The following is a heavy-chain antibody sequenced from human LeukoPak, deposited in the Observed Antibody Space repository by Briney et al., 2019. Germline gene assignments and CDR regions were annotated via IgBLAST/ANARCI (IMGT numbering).Heavy chain of an antibody. CDR1: GYTFTGYY. V-gene: IGHV1-2*02. J-gene: IGHJ3*02. Sequence: ASVTVSFKSSGYTFTGYYMHWVRQAPAQGLEWMGWINLNSGGTNYAQKVQNKITMTRNTSISTAYMELSRLRSDDTAVYYCARDYSTYCSSTSCQTAHDIWGQGTLVTVSS. CDR3: ARDYSTYCSSTSCQTAHDI. CDR2: INLNSGGT. D-gene: IGHD2-2*01.